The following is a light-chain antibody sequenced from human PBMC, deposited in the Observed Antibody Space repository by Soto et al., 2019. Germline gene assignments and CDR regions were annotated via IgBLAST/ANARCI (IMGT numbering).Light chain of an antibody. CDR1: QSVNSN. Sequence: EIMMTQSPVTLSVSPGERASLSCRASQSVNSNLAWYQQKPGQAPRLLIYGASTRATGIPASFIGNGSGTEFTLTISSLQSEDFAVYYCQQYHNWPAFGQGTKVDIK. CDR2: GAS. V-gene: IGKV3-15*01. J-gene: IGKJ1*01. CDR3: QQYHNWPA.